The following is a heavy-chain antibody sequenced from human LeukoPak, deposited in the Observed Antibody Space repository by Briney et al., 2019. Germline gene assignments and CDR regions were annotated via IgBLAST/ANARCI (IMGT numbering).Heavy chain of an antibody. V-gene: IGHV1-2*02. CDR3: ARVNSPEMATNWDY. CDR2: INPNSGGT. CDR1: GYTFTGYY. D-gene: IGHD5-24*01. J-gene: IGHJ4*02. Sequence: GASVKVSCKASGYTFTGYYMHWVRQAPGQGLEWMGWINPNSGGTNYAQKFQGRVTMTRDTSISTAYMELSRLRSDDTAVYYCARVNSPEMATNWDYWGQGTLVTVSS.